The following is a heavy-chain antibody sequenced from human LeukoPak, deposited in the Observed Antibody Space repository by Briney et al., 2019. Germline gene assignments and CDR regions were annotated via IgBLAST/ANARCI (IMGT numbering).Heavy chain of an antibody. CDR3: ARDLGATNAFDI. J-gene: IGHJ3*02. D-gene: IGHD1-26*01. CDR2: IYYSGST. V-gene: IGHV4-59*01. CDR1: GGSPSSYY. Sequence: PETLSLTCIVSGGSPSSYYWSWVRQPLGKGLEWIRYIYYSGSTNYNPSLKSRVTISVDTSKNQFSLKLSSVTAADTAVYYCARDLGATNAFDIWGQGTMVTVSS.